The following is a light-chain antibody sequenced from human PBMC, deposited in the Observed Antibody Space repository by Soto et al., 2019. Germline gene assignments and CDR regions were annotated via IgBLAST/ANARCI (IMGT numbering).Light chain of an antibody. V-gene: IGKV1-27*01. CDR1: QGISNY. CDR2: DAS. J-gene: IGKJ5*01. Sequence: SHGAPCPPPLSPSAGDRVPSTCRASQGISNYLACYQQKPGEVPKLLIYDASTLQSGVPSRFSGSGSGTDFTLTISRLETEDFTVFYCQHYGTSEIIFGQGSRLEIK. CDR3: QHYGTSEII.